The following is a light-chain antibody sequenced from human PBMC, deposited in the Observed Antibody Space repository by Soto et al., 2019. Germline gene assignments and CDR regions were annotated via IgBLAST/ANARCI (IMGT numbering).Light chain of an antibody. CDR2: AAS. Sequence: DIQMTQSPSTLSASVGDRVTITCRASQSIKNWLAWYQQKPGEAPKLLINAASNLRSGVPSRFSGSGSGTDFTLTIDGLQPEDFAVYYCQQSYITPPITFGQGTRLEVK. V-gene: IGKV1-39*01. CDR1: QSIKNW. CDR3: QQSYITPPIT. J-gene: IGKJ5*01.